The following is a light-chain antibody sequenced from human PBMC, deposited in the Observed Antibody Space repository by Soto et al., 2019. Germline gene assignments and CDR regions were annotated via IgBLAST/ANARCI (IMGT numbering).Light chain of an antibody. CDR3: QQYGNSPLT. CDR1: QSVSSN. J-gene: IGKJ4*01. Sequence: EIVMTQSPATLSVSPGERATFSCRASQSVSSNLAWYQQKPGQAPRLLIYGASNRATGIPDRFSGSGSGTDFTLTISRLEPEDFAVYFCQQYGNSPLTFGGGTKVDIK. V-gene: IGKV3-20*01. CDR2: GAS.